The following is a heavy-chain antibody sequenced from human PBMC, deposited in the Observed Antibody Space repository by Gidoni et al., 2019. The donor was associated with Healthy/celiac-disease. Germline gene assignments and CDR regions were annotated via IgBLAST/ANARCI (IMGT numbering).Heavy chain of an antibody. D-gene: IGHD3-10*01. CDR3: ARDLVWFGEPNWCDP. Sequence: EVQLVESGGGLVKLGWSLRLSCAASGFTFSSYSRNWVRRAPGKGLEWVSSISSSSSYIYNADSVKGRFTISRDNAKNSLYLQMNSLRAEDTAVYYCARDLVWFGEPNWCDPWGQGTLVTVSS. V-gene: IGHV3-21*01. CDR1: GFTFSSYS. CDR2: ISSSSSYI. J-gene: IGHJ5*02.